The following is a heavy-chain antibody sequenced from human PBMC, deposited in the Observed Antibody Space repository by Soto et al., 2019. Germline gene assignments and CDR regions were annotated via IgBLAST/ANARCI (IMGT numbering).Heavy chain of an antibody. CDR3: ARHGSAAGTGTRYYGMDV. Sequence: GESLKISCKGSGYSFTSYWISWVREMPGKGREWMGRSDPSDSYTNYSPSFQGHVTISADKSISTAYLQWSSLKVSDTAMYYCARHGSAAGTGTRYYGMDVWGQGTPVTVSS. V-gene: IGHV5-10-1*01. CDR1: GYSFTSYW. J-gene: IGHJ6*02. CDR2: SDPSDSYT. D-gene: IGHD6-13*01.